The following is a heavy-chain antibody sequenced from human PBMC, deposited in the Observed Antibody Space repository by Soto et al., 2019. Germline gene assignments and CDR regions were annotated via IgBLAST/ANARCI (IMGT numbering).Heavy chain of an antibody. Sequence: QVQLQQWGAGLLKPSETLSLTCAVYGGSFSGYYWSWIRQPPGKGVEWIGEINHSGSTNYTPSLNSRVTISVATSKTHFTLKTSSVTAADAAVYYCARGHNYDSPWGQGTMVTVSS. J-gene: IGHJ3*01. CDR1: GGSFSGYY. D-gene: IGHD3-22*01. CDR2: INHSGST. CDR3: ARGHNYDSP. V-gene: IGHV4-34*01.